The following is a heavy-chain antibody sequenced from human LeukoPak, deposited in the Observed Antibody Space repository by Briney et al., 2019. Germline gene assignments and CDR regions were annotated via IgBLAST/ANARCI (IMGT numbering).Heavy chain of an antibody. D-gene: IGHD6-13*01. CDR2: ISGSGDST. CDR3: AKDGSSNLYGWFDP. V-gene: IGHV3-23*01. J-gene: IGHJ5*02. CDR1: GFTFSSYA. Sequence: GGSLRLSCAASGFTFSSYAMSWVRQAPGMGLEWVSGISGSGDSTYYADSVKGRFTISRDKSKNTLYLQMNSLRAEDTPVYYCAKDGSSNLYGWFDPWGQGTLVTVSS.